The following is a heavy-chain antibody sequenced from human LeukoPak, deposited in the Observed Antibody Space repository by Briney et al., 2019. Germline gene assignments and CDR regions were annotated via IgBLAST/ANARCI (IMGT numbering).Heavy chain of an antibody. CDR3: ARHGRRGFSGYDFNWFDP. D-gene: IGHD5-12*01. V-gene: IGHV4-39*01. CDR2: IYYSGST. CDR1: GDSISSSSYY. J-gene: IGHJ5*02. Sequence: SETLSLTCTVSGDSISSSSYYWGWIRQPPGKGLEWIGSIYYSGSTYYSPSLKSRVTVSVDTSKNQFSLRLSSVTAADTAVYYCARHGRRGFSGYDFNWFDPWGQGTLVTVSS.